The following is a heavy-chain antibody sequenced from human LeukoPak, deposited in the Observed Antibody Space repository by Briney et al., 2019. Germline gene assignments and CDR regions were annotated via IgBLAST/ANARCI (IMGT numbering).Heavy chain of an antibody. V-gene: IGHV1-18*01. J-gene: IGHJ4*02. D-gene: IGHD6-13*01. CDR3: ARDLYSSSWLEDY. Sequence: ASVKVSYKASGYTFTNYGISWVRQAPGQGLEWMGWISTYSGNTNYAQKLQGRVTMTTDTSTGTAYMELRSLRSDDTAVYYCARDLYSSSWLEDYWGQGTLVTVSS. CDR1: GYTFTNYG. CDR2: ISTYSGNT.